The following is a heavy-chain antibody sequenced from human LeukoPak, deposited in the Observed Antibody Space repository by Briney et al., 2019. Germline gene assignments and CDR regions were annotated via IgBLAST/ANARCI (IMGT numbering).Heavy chain of an antibody. V-gene: IGHV1-18*01. CDR1: GYTFTSYG. CDR2: ISAYNGNT. Sequence: PLASVRVSCKASGYTFTSYGISWVRQAPGQGHEWMGWISAYNGNTNYAQKLQGRVTMTTDTSTSTAYMELRSLRSDDTAVYYCARNTQIAAAGDYWGQGTLVTVSS. D-gene: IGHD6-13*01. CDR3: ARNTQIAAAGDY. J-gene: IGHJ4*02.